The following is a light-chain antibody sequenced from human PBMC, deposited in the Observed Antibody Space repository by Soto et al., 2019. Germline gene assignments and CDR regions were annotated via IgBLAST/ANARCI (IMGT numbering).Light chain of an antibody. CDR1: QSVSRN. Sequence: EIVMTQSPATLSVSPWERATLSCRASQSVSRNLAWYQQKPGQPPRLLIYDASTRATGVPARFGGSESGTEFTLTISGLQSEDFAVYYCQQYGDWPPDTFGQGTKVEI. CDR2: DAS. CDR3: QQYGDWPPDT. V-gene: IGKV3-15*01. J-gene: IGKJ2*01.